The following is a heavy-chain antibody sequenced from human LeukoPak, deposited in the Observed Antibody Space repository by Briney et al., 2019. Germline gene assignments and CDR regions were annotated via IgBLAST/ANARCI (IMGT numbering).Heavy chain of an antibody. D-gene: IGHD3-10*02. CDR3: ARDHVSHYMDV. Sequence: GGSLRLSCATSGFAFSSYTMNWVRQAPGKGLEWVSSISSSSIYRYSADSVKGRFTISRDNAKNSLYLQMNSLRAEDTAVYYCARDHVSHYMDVWGKGTTVTISS. CDR1: GFAFSSYT. V-gene: IGHV3-21*01. J-gene: IGHJ6*03. CDR2: ISSSSIYR.